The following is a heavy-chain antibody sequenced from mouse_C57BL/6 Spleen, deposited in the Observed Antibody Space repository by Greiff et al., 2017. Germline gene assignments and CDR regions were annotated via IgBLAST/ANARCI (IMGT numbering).Heavy chain of an antibody. CDR3: TTRDGYSFAY. J-gene: IGHJ3*01. CDR1: GFNIKDDY. V-gene: IGHV14-4*01. Sequence: VQLQQSGAELVRPGASVKLSCTASGFNIKDDYMHWVKQRPEQGLEWIGWIDPENGDTEYASKFQGKATITADTSSNTAYLQLRSLTSEDTAVYYCTTRDGYSFAYWGQGTLVTVSA. D-gene: IGHD2-3*01. CDR2: IDPENGDT.